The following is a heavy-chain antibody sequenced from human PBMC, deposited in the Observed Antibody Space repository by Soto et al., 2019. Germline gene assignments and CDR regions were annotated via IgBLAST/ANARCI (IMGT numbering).Heavy chain of an antibody. CDR2: IYHTGII. D-gene: IGHD6-19*01. CDR1: AGNHSANSNY. V-gene: IGHV4-61*03. J-gene: IGHJ5*02. CDR3: VRGSLYNFDSSGTEIWLDH. Sequence: SQTWSHPCTVSAGNHSANSNYWNWLRLPPGKGLQWVGHIYHTGIIQYSHPFKSRDTISLDKQQKHLSLRLSSVTVAETAVYYCVRGSLYNFDSSGTEIWLDHCRQGEMVTVS.